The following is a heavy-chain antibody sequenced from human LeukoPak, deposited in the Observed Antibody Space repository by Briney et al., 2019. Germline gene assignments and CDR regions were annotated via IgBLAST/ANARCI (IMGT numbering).Heavy chain of an antibody. CDR3: ATNYYYDSSGYLGPLDY. D-gene: IGHD3-22*01. Sequence: GASVKVSCKASGYTFTSYYMHWVRQAPGQGLEWMGIINPSGGSTSYAQKFQGRVTMTRDMSTSTVYMELSSLRSEDTAVYYCATNYYYDSSGYLGPLDYWGQGTLVTVSS. CDR2: INPSGGST. V-gene: IGHV1-46*01. CDR1: GYTFTSYY. J-gene: IGHJ4*02.